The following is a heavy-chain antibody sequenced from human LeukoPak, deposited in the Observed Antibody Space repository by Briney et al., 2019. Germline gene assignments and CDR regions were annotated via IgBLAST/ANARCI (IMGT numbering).Heavy chain of an antibody. Sequence: PGGSLRLSCAASGFSFCSYDMYWVRQASGKGLEWVAIIWLDGSAEYYGDSVKGRFTVSRDNSKNTLYLQMDSLRVEDTAVYYCARDLNREDFDYWGQGTLVAVSS. CDR3: ARDLNREDFDY. V-gene: IGHV3-33*07. CDR1: GFSFCSYD. CDR2: IWLDGSAE. D-gene: IGHD3-9*01. J-gene: IGHJ4*02.